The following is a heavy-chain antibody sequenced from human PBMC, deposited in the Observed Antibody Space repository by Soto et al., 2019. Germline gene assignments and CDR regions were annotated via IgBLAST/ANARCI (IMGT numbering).Heavy chain of an antibody. CDR3: ARGRYCSSRNSCNVVIMDV. J-gene: IGHJ6*02. CDR1: GYTFTSYG. V-gene: IGHV1-18*01. CDR2: ISAYNGNT. Sequence: ASVKVSCKASGYTFTSYGISWVRQAPGQGLEWMGWISAYNGNTNYAQKLQGRVTMTTDTSTSTAYMELRSLRSDDTAVYYCARGRYCSSRNSCNVVIMDVWGQGTTVTVS. D-gene: IGHD2-2*01.